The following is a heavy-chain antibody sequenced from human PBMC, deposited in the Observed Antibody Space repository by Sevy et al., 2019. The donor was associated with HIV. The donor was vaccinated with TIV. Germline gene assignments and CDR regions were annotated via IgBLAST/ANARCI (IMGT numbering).Heavy chain of an antibody. V-gene: IGHV3-30-3*01. Sequence: GGSLRLSCAASGFTFSSYAMHWVRQAPGKGLEWVAVISYDGSNKYYADSVKGRFTIYRDNSKNTLYLQMNSLRGEDTAVYYGARGYSGSRDGYNLAYWGQGTLVTVSS. D-gene: IGHD3-10*01. CDR3: ARGYSGSRDGYNLAY. J-gene: IGHJ4*02. CDR1: GFTFSSYA. CDR2: ISYDGSNK.